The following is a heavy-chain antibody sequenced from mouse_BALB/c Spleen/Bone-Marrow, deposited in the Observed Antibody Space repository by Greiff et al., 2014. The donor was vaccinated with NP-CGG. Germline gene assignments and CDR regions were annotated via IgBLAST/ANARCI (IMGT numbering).Heavy chain of an antibody. D-gene: IGHD1-1*01. V-gene: IGHV2-6-5*01. Sequence: VQLQQSGPGLVAPSQSLSITCTVSGFSLTDYGVSWIRQPPGKGLEWLGVVWGGGITYYNSTLKSRLSITKDNSKSQVFLKMNSLQTDDTAMYYCAKHDTTVVVDYWGQGTTLPVSS. CDR2: VWGGGIT. J-gene: IGHJ2*01. CDR3: AKHDTTVVVDY. CDR1: GFSLTDYG.